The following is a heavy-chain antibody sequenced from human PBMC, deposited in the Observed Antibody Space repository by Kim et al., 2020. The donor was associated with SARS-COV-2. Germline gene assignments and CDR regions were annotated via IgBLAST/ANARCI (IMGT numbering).Heavy chain of an antibody. J-gene: IGHJ4*02. D-gene: IGHD3-22*01. Sequence: SETLSLTCAVYGGSFSGYYWSWIRQPPGKGLEWIGEINHSGSTNYNPSLKSRVTISVDTSKNQFSLKLSSVTAADTAVYYCARHYDSSGYYTDWGQGTLV. CDR3: ARHYDSSGYYTD. CDR1: GGSFSGYY. CDR2: INHSGST. V-gene: IGHV4-34*01.